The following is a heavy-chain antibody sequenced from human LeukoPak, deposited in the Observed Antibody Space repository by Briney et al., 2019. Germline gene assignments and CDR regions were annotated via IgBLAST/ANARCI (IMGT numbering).Heavy chain of an antibody. CDR2: ISAYNGNT. D-gene: IGHD3-22*01. CDR1: GYTFTSYG. Sequence: GASVKVSCKASGYTFTSYGISWVRQAPGQGLELRGWISAYNGNTNYAQKLQGRVTITTDTSTSTAYMELRSLRSDDTAVYYCARDPRDYYDSSGPFFDYWGQGTLVTVSS. V-gene: IGHV1-18*01. J-gene: IGHJ4*02. CDR3: ARDPRDYYDSSGPFFDY.